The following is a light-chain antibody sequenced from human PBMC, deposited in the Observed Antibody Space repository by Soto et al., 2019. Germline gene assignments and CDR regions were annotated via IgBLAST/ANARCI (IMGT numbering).Light chain of an antibody. J-gene: IGKJ2*01. Sequence: DIVITQSPATLSVSPGEGATLSCSASQNVINNVAWYQQKPGQAPRLLIYGASTRATGIPDRFSGSWSGTEFTLTISSLQSEDFAVYYCQQYNNWPPNTFGQGTKVDIK. CDR2: GAS. CDR3: QQYNNWPPNT. CDR1: QNVINN. V-gene: IGKV3-15*01.